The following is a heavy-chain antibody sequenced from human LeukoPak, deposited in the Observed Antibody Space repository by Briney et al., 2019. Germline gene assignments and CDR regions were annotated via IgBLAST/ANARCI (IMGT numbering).Heavy chain of an antibody. CDR2: VFYSGAA. CDR1: GASIGSGGYS. Sequence: SETLSLTCSVSGASIGSGGYSWTWLRQNPGQGLEWMGYVFYSGAAYYNPALRSRLTISLDTSQNQFNLKLTSLTAADTAVYYCARYGDYGTEGYYYMDVWGKGTRATVSS. CDR3: ARYGDYGTEGYYYMDV. V-gene: IGHV4-31*03. J-gene: IGHJ6*03. D-gene: IGHD4-17*01.